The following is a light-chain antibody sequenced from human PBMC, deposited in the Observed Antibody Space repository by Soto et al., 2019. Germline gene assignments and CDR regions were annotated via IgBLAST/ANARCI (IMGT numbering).Light chain of an antibody. J-gene: IGKJ2*01. CDR2: DAS. CDR1: QSISSW. V-gene: IGKV1-5*01. CDR3: QQYNSYSSFT. Sequence: DIQMTQSPSTLSASVGDRVTITCRASQSISSWLAWYQQKPGKAPKVLIYDASSLESGVPSRFSGSGSGPEFTLTISSLQPDDFATYYCQQYNSYSSFTFGQGTKLEIK.